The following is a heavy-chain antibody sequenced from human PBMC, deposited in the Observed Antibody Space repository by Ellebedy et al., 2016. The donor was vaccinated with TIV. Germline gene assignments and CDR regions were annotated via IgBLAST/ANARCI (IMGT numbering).Heavy chain of an antibody. Sequence: GESLKISCGASGFTFSIHWMSWVRQAPGKGPEWVANMKSDGSQKFYVDSVKGRFSISRDNSKNTMFLQMNSLRAEDSGFYYCAREMVAPGPDDVYYGMDVWGQGTTVTVSS. CDR2: MKSDGSQK. J-gene: IGHJ6*02. CDR3: AREMVAPGPDDVYYGMDV. CDR1: GFTFSIHW. D-gene: IGHD2-15*01. V-gene: IGHV3-7*01.